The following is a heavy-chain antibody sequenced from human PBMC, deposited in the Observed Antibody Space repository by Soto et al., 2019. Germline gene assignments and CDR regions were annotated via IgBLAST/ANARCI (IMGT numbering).Heavy chain of an antibody. Sequence: QVQLVQSGVEEKKPGSSVKVACKASGGTFSSYAITWVRQAPGQGLEWMGGVIPIFGKANYAQNFQCSVTIAACESPCTACEEPSSLRSEDTAVYYCAREDVESTTGTMQWSMWFDTWGQGSLLTVSS. CDR3: AREDVESTTGTMQWSMWFDT. CDR1: GGTFSSYA. CDR2: VIPIFGKA. V-gene: IGHV1-69*01. J-gene: IGHJ5*02. D-gene: IGHD1-1*01.